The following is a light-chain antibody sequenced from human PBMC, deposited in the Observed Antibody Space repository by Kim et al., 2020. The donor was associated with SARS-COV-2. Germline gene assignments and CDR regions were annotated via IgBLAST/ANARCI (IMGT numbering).Light chain of an antibody. CDR2: SDN. CDR3: SAWDSSLSAWV. J-gene: IGLJ3*02. CDR1: TNNVGDQG. Sequence: QTATLTCPGNTNNVGDQGAAWLQQHQGHPPKLLSYSDNNRPSGISERLSASRSGNTASLTITGLQPEDEADYYCSAWDSSLSAWVFGGGTQLTVL. V-gene: IGLV10-54*01.